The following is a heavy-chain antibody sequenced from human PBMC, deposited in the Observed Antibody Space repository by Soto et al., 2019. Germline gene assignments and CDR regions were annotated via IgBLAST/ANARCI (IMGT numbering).Heavy chain of an antibody. CDR3: ARERSIGYSHVNHIDY. CDR2: IFYSGST. D-gene: IGHD5-18*01. CDR1: GGSVSSGSYY. Sequence: SETLSLTCTVSGGSVSSGSYYWSWIRQPPGKGLEWIGYIFYSGSTNYNPSLKSRVTISADTSKNQFSLKLSSVTAADTAVYYCARERSIGYSHVNHIDYWGQGTLVTVSS. V-gene: IGHV4-61*01. J-gene: IGHJ4*02.